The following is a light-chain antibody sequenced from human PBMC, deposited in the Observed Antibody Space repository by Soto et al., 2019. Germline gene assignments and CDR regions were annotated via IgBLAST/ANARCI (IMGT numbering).Light chain of an antibody. V-gene: IGKV1-9*01. CDR3: QQRNSYPRT. CDR2: AAS. CDR1: QGINIF. Sequence: DIQLTQSPSFLSASVGDRVTITCRASQGINIFLAWFQQKPGKAPNLLISAASTLRSGVPSRFSGSGSETEFTLTITSXQPEDSATYYCQQRNSYPRTFGQGTKVDIK. J-gene: IGKJ2*01.